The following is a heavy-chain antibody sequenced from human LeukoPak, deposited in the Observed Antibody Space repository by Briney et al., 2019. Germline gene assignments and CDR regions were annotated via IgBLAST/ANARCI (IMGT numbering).Heavy chain of an antibody. J-gene: IGHJ5*02. CDR2: VFSTGSP. D-gene: IGHD3-10*01. V-gene: IGHV4-59*11. CDR1: GGSIGGHY. CDR3: AGARYYSDAGSYFIDQ. Sequence: PSETLSLTCTVSGGSIGGHYWSWIRQSPEKGLESIAYVFSTGSPNYNPSLESRGTISVDTSKNQISLTLISVTAADTALYYCAGARYYSDAGSYFIDQWGQGTPVTVSS.